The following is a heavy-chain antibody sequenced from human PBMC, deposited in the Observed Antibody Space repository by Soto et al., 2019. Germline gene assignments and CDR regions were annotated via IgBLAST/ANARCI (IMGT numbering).Heavy chain of an antibody. D-gene: IGHD6-19*01. CDR1: GGTFSSYT. V-gene: IGHV1-69*08. CDR2: IIPILGIA. J-gene: IGHJ5*02. CDR3: ARDRRFDSSGWFDP. Sequence: QVQLVQSGAEVKKPGSSVKVSCKASGGTFSSYTISWVRQAPGQGLEWMGRIIPILGIANYAQKFQGRVTITADKSTNTAYMELSSLRSEDTAVYYCARDRRFDSSGWFDPWGQGTLVTVSS.